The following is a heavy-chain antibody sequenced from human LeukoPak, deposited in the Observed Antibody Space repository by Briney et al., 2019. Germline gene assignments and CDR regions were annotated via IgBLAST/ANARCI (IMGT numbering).Heavy chain of an antibody. J-gene: IGHJ4*02. CDR2: IYHSGST. V-gene: IGHV4-59*12. CDR3: ARDSSAYSYYYDSSGYSDY. Sequence: SETLSLTCTVSGGSISSYYWSWIRQPPGKGLEWIGSIYHSGSTYYNPSLKSRVTISVDTSKNQFSLKLSSVTAADTAVYYCARDSSAYSYYYDSSGYSDYWGQGTLVTVSS. D-gene: IGHD3-22*01. CDR1: GGSISSYY.